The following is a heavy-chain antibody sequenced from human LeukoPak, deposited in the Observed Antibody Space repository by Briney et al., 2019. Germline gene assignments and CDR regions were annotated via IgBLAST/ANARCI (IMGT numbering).Heavy chain of an antibody. CDR2: INHSGST. J-gene: IGHJ4*02. D-gene: IGHD6-13*01. Sequence: SETLSLTCTVSGGSISSNNYYWSWIRQPPGKGLEWIGEINHSGSTNYNPSLKSRVTISVDTSKNQFSLKLSSVTAADTAVYYCAGRIIQAAAANYFDYWGQGTLVTVSS. CDR1: GGSISSNNYY. V-gene: IGHV4-39*07. CDR3: AGRIIQAAAANYFDY.